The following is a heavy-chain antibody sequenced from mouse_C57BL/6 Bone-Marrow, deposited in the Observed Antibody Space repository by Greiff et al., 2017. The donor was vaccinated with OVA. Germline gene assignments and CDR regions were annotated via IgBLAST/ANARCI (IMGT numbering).Heavy chain of an antibody. CDR3: AKGIITTVVATPAWFAY. J-gene: IGHJ3*01. CDR1: GFNIKNTY. D-gene: IGHD1-1*01. CDR2: IDPANGNT. Sequence: VQRVESVAELVRPGASVKLSCTASGFNIKNTYMHWVKQRPEQGLEWIGRIDPANGNTKYAPKFKGKATITADTSSNTAYLQLSSLTSEDTAIYYCAKGIITTVVATPAWFAYWGQGALVTVSA. V-gene: IGHV14-3*01.